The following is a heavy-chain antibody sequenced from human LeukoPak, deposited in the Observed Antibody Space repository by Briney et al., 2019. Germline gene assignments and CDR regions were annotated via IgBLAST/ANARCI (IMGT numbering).Heavy chain of an antibody. J-gene: IGHJ5*02. CDR1: GYSISSGYY. CDR3: ARHRARGWFDP. Sequence: SETLSLTCTVSGYSISSGYYWGWIRQPPGKGLEWIGSIYHSGRTFYNPSLKSRVTISVDTSKNQFSLKLTSVTAADTAVYYCARHRARGWFDPWGQGTLVTVSS. V-gene: IGHV4-38-2*02. CDR2: IYHSGRT.